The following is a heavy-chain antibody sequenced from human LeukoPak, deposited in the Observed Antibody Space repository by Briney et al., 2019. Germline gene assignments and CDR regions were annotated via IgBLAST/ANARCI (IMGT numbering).Heavy chain of an antibody. J-gene: IGHJ4*02. Sequence: PSETLSLTCAVYGGSFSGYYWSWIRQPPGKGLEWIGEINHSGSTNYNPSLKSRVTISVDTSKNQFSLKLSSVTAADTAVYYCARGWSSGPYYFGYWGQGTLVTVSS. V-gene: IGHV4-34*01. CDR1: GGSFSGYY. CDR2: INHSGST. D-gene: IGHD1-1*01. CDR3: ARGWSSGPYYFGY.